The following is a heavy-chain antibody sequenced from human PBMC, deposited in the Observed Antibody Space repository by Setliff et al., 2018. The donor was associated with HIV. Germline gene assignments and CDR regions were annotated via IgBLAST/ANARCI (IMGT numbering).Heavy chain of an antibody. Sequence: GGSLRLSCAASGFTFSIYSMNWVRQAPGKGLEWVSYISSSSSIIYYADSVKGRFTISRDNAKNSLYLQMNSLRAEDTAVYYCARGPTTVTNYYYYYMDVWGKGNTGHRLL. D-gene: IGHD4-17*01. J-gene: IGHJ6*03. CDR2: ISSSSSII. V-gene: IGHV3-48*01. CDR3: ARGPTTVTNYYYYYMDV. CDR1: GFTFSIYS.